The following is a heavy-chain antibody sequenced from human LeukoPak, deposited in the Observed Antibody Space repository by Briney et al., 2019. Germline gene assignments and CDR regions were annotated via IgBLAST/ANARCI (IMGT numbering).Heavy chain of an antibody. CDR3: ARNRWFGEFLFDY. D-gene: IGHD3-10*01. J-gene: IGHJ4*02. Sequence: GGALRLSCAASGFSFSSYNMNWVRQAPGKGLEWVSYISSSSNTIYYADSVKGRFTISRDNANNSLYLQMNSLRDEDTAVYYCARNRWFGEFLFDYWGQGTLVTVCS. V-gene: IGHV3-48*02. CDR1: GFSFSSYN. CDR2: ISSSSNTI.